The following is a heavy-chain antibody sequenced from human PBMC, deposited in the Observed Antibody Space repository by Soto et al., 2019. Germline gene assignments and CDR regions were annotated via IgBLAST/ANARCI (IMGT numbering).Heavy chain of an antibody. V-gene: IGHV1-69*13. CDR1: GGTFSSYA. Sequence: SVKGSCKASGGTFSSYAISWVRQAPGQGLEWMGGIIPIFGTANYAQKFQGRVTITADESTSTAYMELSSLRSEDTAVYYGASSTEAEARAYCYYGRDVWRQGNTVNVS. J-gene: IGHJ6*02. CDR3: ASSTEAEARAYCYYGRDV. CDR2: IIPIFGTA. D-gene: IGHD6-19*01.